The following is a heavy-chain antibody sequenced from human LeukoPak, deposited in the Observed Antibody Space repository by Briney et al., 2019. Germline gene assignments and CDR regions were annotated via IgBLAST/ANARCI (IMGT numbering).Heavy chain of an antibody. CDR1: GGSFSGYY. CDR3: ARGRAGGY. Sequence: PSETLSLTCAVYGGSFSGYYWSWIRQPPGKGPEWIGEINHSGSTNYNPSLKSRVTISVDTSKNQFSLKLSSVTAADTAVYYCARGRAGGYWGQGTLVTVSS. D-gene: IGHD2-15*01. J-gene: IGHJ4*02. V-gene: IGHV4-34*01. CDR2: INHSGST.